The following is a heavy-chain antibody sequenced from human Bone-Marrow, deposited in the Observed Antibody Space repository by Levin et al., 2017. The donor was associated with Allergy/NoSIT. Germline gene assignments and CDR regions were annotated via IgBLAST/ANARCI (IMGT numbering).Heavy chain of an antibody. J-gene: IGHJ4*02. V-gene: IGHV1-2*06. CDR2: INPDIGVT. Sequence: ASVKVSCRASGYTFKDYFLHWLRQAPGQGLVWMGRINPDIGVTHYAQKFQGRVTMTRDTSIGTAYMELNSLTSDDTAVYFCARDLSPGGYCSGGNCYFHYWGQGSLVTVSS. D-gene: IGHD2-15*01. CDR3: ARDLSPGGYCSGGNCYFHY. CDR1: GYTFKDYF.